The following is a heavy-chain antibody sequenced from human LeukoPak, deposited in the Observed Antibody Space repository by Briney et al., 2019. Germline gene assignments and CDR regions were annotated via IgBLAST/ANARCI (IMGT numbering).Heavy chain of an antibody. CDR3: ARGRPPHDYGTLFDY. CDR2: IYYSGST. CDR1: GGSISSYY. D-gene: IGHD4-17*01. Sequence: SETLSLTCTVSGGSISSYYWSWIRQPPGKGLEWIGYIYYSGSTNYNPSLKSRVTMSVDTSKKQFSLKLSSVTAADTAVYYCARGRPPHDYGTLFDYWGQGTLVTVSS. J-gene: IGHJ4*02. V-gene: IGHV4-59*01.